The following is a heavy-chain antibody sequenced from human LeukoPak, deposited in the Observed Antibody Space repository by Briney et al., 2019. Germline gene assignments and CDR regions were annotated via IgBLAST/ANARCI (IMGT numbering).Heavy chain of an antibody. J-gene: IGHJ4*02. CDR3: VRVAGVSIAMTVLVMPISFDY. CDR2: INPNSGGA. Sequence: ASVKVSCKASGYTFTGYYIHWVRQAPGQGLEWMGWINPNSGGANYAQKFQGRVTLTRDTSTSTAYMELRSLRTDDMGVYYCVRVAGVSIAMTVLVMPISFDYWGQGTLVTVPS. V-gene: IGHV1-2*02. D-gene: IGHD3-22*01. CDR1: GYTFTGYY.